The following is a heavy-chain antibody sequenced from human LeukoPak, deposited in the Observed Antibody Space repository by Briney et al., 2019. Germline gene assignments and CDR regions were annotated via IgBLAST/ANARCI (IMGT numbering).Heavy chain of an antibody. CDR1: GFTFSDYY. CDR2: ISSSGSTI. CDR3: AGYCGGGTCNAAGY. J-gene: IGHJ4*02. D-gene: IGHD2-15*01. V-gene: IGHV3-11*01. Sequence: GGSLRLSCAASGFTFSDYYMSWIRQAPGKGLEWVSYISSSGSTIYYADSVKGRFTTSRDNARNSLYLQMNSLRAEDAAVYYCAGYCGGGTCNAAGYWGQGTLVTVSS.